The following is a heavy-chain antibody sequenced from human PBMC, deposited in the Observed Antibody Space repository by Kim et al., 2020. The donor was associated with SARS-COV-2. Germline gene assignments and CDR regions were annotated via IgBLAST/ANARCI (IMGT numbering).Heavy chain of an antibody. CDR3: ARDPAYCSSTSCWGPQYGMDV. J-gene: IGHJ6*02. Sequence: ASVKVSCKASGYTFTSYAMHWVRQAPGQRLEWMGWINAGNGNTKYSQKFQGRVTITRDTSASTAYMELSSLRSEDTAVYYCARDPAYCSSTSCWGPQYGMDVWGQGTTVTVSS. CDR2: INAGNGNT. V-gene: IGHV1-3*01. CDR1: GYTFTSYA. D-gene: IGHD2-2*01.